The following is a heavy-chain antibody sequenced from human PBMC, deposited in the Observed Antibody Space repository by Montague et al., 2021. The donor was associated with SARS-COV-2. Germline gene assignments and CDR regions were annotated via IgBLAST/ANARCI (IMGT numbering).Heavy chain of an antibody. J-gene: IGHJ5*01. CDR2: IHYGGTNI. V-gene: IGHV3-48*02. CDR1: EFTFSTYS. D-gene: IGHD2/OR15-2a*01. CDR3: ATAGSTSRSDWFDF. Sequence: SLRLSCAVSEFTFSTYSFSWVRQAPGKGLEWLSYIHYGGTNIYYAGSVRGRFTVSRDNAKKTLYLQMYSLRDEDTAVYYCATAGSTSRSDWFDFWGQGTRVTVSS.